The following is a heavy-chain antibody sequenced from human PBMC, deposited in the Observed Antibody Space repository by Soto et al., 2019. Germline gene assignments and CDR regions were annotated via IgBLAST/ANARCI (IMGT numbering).Heavy chain of an antibody. J-gene: IGHJ6*02. CDR3: AKVVHYDFWSGYSLEDNYYYGMDV. CDR1: GFTFSSYA. CDR2: ISGSGGST. V-gene: IGHV3-23*01. D-gene: IGHD3-3*01. Sequence: LRLSCAASGFTFSSYAMSWVRQAPGKGLEWVSAISGSGGSTYYADSVKGRFTISRDNSKNTLYLQMNSLRAEDTAVYYCAKVVHYDFWSGYSLEDNYYYGMDVWGQGTTVTVSS.